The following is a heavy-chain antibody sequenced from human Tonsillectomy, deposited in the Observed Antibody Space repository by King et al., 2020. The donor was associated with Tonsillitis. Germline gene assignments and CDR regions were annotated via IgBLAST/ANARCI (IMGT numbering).Heavy chain of an antibody. CDR3: RGDHDYWSGYST. V-gene: IGHV3-15*01. D-gene: IGHD3-3*01. J-gene: IGHJ4*02. CDR2: IKSKRGGGTA. Sequence: VQLVESGGGLVEPGGSLRLSCAASGFTFSDAWMSWVRQAPGKGLEWVGRIKSKRGGGTADYAAPLKGRFTVSRDDSKNTIYLEMNSLRTEDTAMYYCRGDHDYWSGYSTWGQGTLVIVSS. CDR1: GFTFSDAW.